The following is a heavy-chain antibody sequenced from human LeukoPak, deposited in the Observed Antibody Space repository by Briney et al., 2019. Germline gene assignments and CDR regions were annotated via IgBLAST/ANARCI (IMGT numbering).Heavy chain of an antibody. CDR3: TTDKAIATAPLFAD. CDR2: FKSKTDGGTI. Sequence: GGSMRLSCSASGFPFTNAWMGWVRQAPGRGLEWVGRFKSKTDGGTIDYAAPVKGRFTVSRDDSKQTLYLQMNSLKTEDTAVYYCTTDKAIATAPLFADWAQGTLVTVSS. V-gene: IGHV3-15*01. CDR1: GFPFTNAW. D-gene: IGHD6-13*01. J-gene: IGHJ1*01.